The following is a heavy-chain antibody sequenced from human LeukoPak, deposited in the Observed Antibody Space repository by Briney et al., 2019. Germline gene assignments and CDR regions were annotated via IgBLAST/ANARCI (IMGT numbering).Heavy chain of an antibody. D-gene: IGHD6-6*01. CDR1: GGTFSSYA. CDR2: IIPIFGTA. CDR3: ARKTISSSSDNDWFDP. J-gene: IGHJ5*02. V-gene: IGHV1-69*06. Sequence: SVKVSCTASGGTFSSYAISWVRQAPGQGLEWMGGIIPIFGTANYAQKFQGRVTITADKSTSTAYMELSSLRSEDTAVYYCARKTISSSSDNDWFDPWGQGTLVTVSS.